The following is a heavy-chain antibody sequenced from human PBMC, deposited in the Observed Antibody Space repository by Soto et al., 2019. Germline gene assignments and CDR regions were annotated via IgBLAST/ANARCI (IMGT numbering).Heavy chain of an antibody. CDR1: GFTFSSYS. CDR3: ASRVRVMITFGGVIAAGDYYGMDV. Sequence: PGGSLRLSCAASGFTFSSYSMNWVRQAPGKGLEWVSYISSSSSTIYYADSVKGRFTISRDNAKNSLYLQMNSLRDEDTAVYYCASRVRVMITFGGVIAAGDYYGMDVWGQGTTVTVSS. CDR2: ISSSSSTI. D-gene: IGHD3-16*02. V-gene: IGHV3-48*02. J-gene: IGHJ6*02.